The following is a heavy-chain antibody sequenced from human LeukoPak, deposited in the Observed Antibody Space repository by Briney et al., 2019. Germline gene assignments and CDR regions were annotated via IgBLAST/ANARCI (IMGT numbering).Heavy chain of an antibody. CDR3: ARGGGGNSDFLTTYTGASLSFDY. D-gene: IGHD3-9*01. CDR2: INWNGGST. V-gene: IGHV3-20*04. Sequence: GGSLRLSCADSGFTFDDYGMSWVRQAPGKGLEWVSGINWNGGSTGYADSVKGRFTISRDNAKNSLYLQMNSLRAEDTALYYCARGGGGNSDFLTTYTGASLSFDYWGQGALVTVSS. CDR1: GFTFDDYG. J-gene: IGHJ4*02.